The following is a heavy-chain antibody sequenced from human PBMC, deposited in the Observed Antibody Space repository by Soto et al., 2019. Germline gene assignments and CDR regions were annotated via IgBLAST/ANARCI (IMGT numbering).Heavy chain of an antibody. CDR2: VSGSGAKT. D-gene: IGHD2-15*01. J-gene: IGHJ4*02. CDR1: GFTFSSYA. Sequence: GGSLRLSCAASGFTFSSYAMSWVRQAPGKGLEWVTVVSGSGAKTFYADSVKGRFTISRDNSKNTLFLQMNSLRSDDTAVYYCARDGRRVVVPAARDLTPSIVVVVAATVIDYWGQGTLVTVS. CDR3: ARDGRRVVVPAARDLTPSIVVVVAATVIDY. V-gene: IGHV3-23*01.